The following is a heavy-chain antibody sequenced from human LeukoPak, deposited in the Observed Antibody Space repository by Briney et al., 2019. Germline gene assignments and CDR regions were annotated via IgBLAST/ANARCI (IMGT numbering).Heavy chain of an antibody. Sequence: PGRALRLSCAASGFTFSSYAMSWVRQAPGKGLEWVSAISGRGGSTYYPDSVKGRFTISRDNSKNTLYLQMNSLRAEDTAVYYCAKYSRIAAAGTVPWFDPWGQGTLVTVSS. V-gene: IGHV3-23*01. D-gene: IGHD6-13*01. CDR2: ISGRGGST. CDR1: GFTFSSYA. CDR3: AKYSRIAAAGTVPWFDP. J-gene: IGHJ5*02.